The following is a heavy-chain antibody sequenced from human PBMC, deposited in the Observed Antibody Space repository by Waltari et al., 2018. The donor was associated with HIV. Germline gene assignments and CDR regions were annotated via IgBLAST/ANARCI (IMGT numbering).Heavy chain of an antibody. J-gene: IGHJ5*02. CDR1: GGSMNTSAYY. CDR3: ARDSGLFMYDSRRAVLNWFDP. CDR2: IHYNGRT. V-gene: IGHV4-39*07. D-gene: IGHD3-9*01. Sequence: QFKLQESGPRLRKPSETLSPTCTISGGSMNTSAYYWGWVRQPPGKGLEWIGNIHYNGRTFYNPSLQSRVTLSLDKSDNQFFLNFISVIAADTAVYYCARDSGLFMYDSRRAVLNWFDPWGQGLLVTVSS.